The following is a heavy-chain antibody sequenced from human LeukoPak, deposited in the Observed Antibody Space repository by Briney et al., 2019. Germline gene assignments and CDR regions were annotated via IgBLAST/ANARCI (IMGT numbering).Heavy chain of an antibody. D-gene: IGHD2-2*01. CDR1: GYTFTGYY. CDR3: ARFTYCSSTSCYPFDY. Sequence: ASVKVSCKASGYTFTGYYMHWVRQATGQGLEWMGRINPNSGGTNYAQKFQGRVTMTRDTSISTAYMELSRLRSDDTAVYYCARFTYCSSTSCYPFDYWGQGTLVTVSS. CDR2: INPNSGGT. V-gene: IGHV1-2*06. J-gene: IGHJ4*02.